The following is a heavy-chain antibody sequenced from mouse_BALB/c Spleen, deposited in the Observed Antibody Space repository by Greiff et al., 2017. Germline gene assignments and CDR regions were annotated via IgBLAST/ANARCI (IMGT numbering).Heavy chain of an antibody. V-gene: IGHV3-6*02. CDR1: GYSITSGYY. J-gene: IGHJ3*01. CDR3: ARDRTATNWVFAY. Sequence: EVKLLESGPGLVKPSQSLSLTCSVTGYSITSGYYWNWIRQFPGNKLEWMGYISYDGSNNYNPSLKNRISITRDTSKNQFFLKLNSVTTEDTATYYCARDRTATNWVFAYWGQGTLVTVSA. D-gene: IGHD1-2*01. CDR2: ISYDGSN.